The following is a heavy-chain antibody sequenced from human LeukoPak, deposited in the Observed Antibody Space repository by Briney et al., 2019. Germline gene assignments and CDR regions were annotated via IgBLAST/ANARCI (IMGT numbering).Heavy chain of an antibody. J-gene: IGHJ5*02. CDR2: ISHSGST. CDR1: GGSLSGYY. CDR3: ATQRDGYPSWFDP. V-gene: IGHV4-34*01. Sequence: SETLSLTCAVYGGSLSGYYWSWIRQPPGKGLEWIGEISHSGSTSYNPSLKSRVTISVDTSKNQFSLNLKSVTAADTAVYYCATQRDGYPSWFDPWGQGTLVTVFS. D-gene: IGHD1-1*01.